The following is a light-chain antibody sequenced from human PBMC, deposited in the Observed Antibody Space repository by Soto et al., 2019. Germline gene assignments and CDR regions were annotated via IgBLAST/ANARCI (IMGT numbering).Light chain of an antibody. CDR1: QSIKTW. V-gene: IGKV1-5*03. CDR3: QQYNSYSWLS. CDR2: KAA. J-gene: IGKJ4*01. Sequence: DIQVTQSPSTLSASVGDRVTITCRASQSIKTWLAWYQQKPGEAPKLLIYKAATFGSGVPSRFSGSASGTEFTLTINSLQPDDFAMYYCQQYNSYSWLSFGGGTKVDI.